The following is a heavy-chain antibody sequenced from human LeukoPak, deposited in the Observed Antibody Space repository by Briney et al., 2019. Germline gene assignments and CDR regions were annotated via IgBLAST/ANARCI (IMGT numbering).Heavy chain of an antibody. Sequence: PGGSLRLSCAASGFTFSSYEMNWVRQAPGKGLEWVSSISSSSSYIYYADSVKGRFTISRDDAKNSLYLQMNSLRAEDTAVYYCARRVVVLQRAFDIWGQGTMVTVSS. CDR2: ISSSSSYI. CDR3: ARRVVVLQRAFDI. D-gene: IGHD3-22*01. V-gene: IGHV3-21*01. CDR1: GFTFSSYE. J-gene: IGHJ3*02.